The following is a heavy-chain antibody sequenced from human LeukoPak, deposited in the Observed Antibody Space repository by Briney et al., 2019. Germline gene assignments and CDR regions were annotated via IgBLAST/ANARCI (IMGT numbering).Heavy chain of an antibody. Sequence: PGGFLRLSCAASGFTISNFWMHWVRQAPGKGLVWVALIYGDGSFTRYADSVKGRFTISRDNAKNTVYLQMNSLRVEDTAVYYCARVYETNGYLYWGQGSLVTVSS. V-gene: IGHV3-74*01. CDR1: GFTISNFW. CDR3: ARVYETNGYLY. CDR2: IYGDGSFT. D-gene: IGHD3-22*01. J-gene: IGHJ4*02.